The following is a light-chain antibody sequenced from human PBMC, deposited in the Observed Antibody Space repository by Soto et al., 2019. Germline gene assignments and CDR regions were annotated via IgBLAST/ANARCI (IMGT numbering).Light chain of an antibody. CDR1: QSISAW. Sequence: DIQMTQSPSTLSASVEDRVTITCRASQSISAWLAWYQQKPGKAPKLLVYKASTLETGVPSRFSGSGSGTEFTLTISSLQPDDFATYYCHQYHKFPYTFGEGTKVEIK. CDR2: KAS. CDR3: HQYHKFPYT. V-gene: IGKV1-5*03. J-gene: IGKJ2*01.